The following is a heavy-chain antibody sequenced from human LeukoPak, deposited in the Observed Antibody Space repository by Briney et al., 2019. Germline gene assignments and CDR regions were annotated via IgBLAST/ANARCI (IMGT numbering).Heavy chain of an antibody. D-gene: IGHD3-22*01. Sequence: PSETLSLICTVSGGSISSYYWSWIRQPPGKGLEWIGYIYYSGSTNYNPSLKSRVTMSVDTSKNQFSLRLSSVTAADTAVYYCARGGDSSGPHIDYWGQGTLVTVSS. CDR1: GGSISSYY. CDR3: ARGGDSSGPHIDY. CDR2: IYYSGST. J-gene: IGHJ4*02. V-gene: IGHV4-59*01.